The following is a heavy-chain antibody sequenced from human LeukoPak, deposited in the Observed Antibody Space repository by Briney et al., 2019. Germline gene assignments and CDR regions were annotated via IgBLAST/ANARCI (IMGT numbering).Heavy chain of an antibody. CDR2: IIPIFGTA. CDR1: GCTFSSYA. J-gene: IGHJ5*02. D-gene: IGHD3-3*01. CDR3: ARVHDFWSGPPHNWFDP. Sequence: GSSVNVSCKASGCTFSSYAISWVRQAPGQGLEWMGGIIPIFGTANYAQKFQGRVTITADGSTSTAYMELSSLRSEDTAVYYCARVHDFWSGPPHNWFDPWGQGTLVTVSS. V-gene: IGHV1-69*01.